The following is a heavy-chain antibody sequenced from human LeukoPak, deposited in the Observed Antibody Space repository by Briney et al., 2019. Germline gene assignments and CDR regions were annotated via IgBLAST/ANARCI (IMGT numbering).Heavy chain of an antibody. V-gene: IGHV3-23*01. J-gene: IGHJ4*02. D-gene: IGHD5-12*01. CDR2: ISGRTGGT. CDR3: AKCGNSGCHLIDY. CDR1: GFTFSTNA. Sequence: GGSLRLSCAASGFTFSTNAMSWVRQAPGKGLEWVSAISGRTGGTYYADSVKGRFTISRDNSKSTLYLQMYSLRAEDTAVYYCAKCGNSGCHLIDYWGQGTLVTVSS.